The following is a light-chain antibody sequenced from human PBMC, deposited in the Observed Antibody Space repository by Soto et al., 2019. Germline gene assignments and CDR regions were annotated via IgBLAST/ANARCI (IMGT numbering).Light chain of an antibody. CDR2: DVS. J-gene: IGKJ1*01. V-gene: IGKV3-20*01. CDR3: QQYGSSRT. Sequence: EIVLTQSPGTLSLSPGERATLSCRASQSVTSSYLGWYQQKPGQAPRLLIYDVSSRAPGIPDRFSGSGSGTDFTLTISRLEPEDFAVYYCQQYGSSRTFGQGTKVEIK. CDR1: QSVTSSY.